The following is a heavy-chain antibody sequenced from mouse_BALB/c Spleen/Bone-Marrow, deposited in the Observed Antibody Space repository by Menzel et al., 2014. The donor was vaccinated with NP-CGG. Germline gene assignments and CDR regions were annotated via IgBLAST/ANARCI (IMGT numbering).Heavy chain of an antibody. CDR3: ARNEDYDGYYYAMDY. Sequence: QVQLQQSGPGLVRPSQSLSITCTVSGFSLTSYDVHWVRQSPGKGLEWLGVIWSGGSTDYNAAFISRLSISKDNSKSQVFFKMNSLQADDTAIYYCARNEDYDGYYYAMDYWGQGTSVTVSS. CDR1: GFSLTSYD. J-gene: IGHJ4*01. CDR2: IWSGGST. V-gene: IGHV2-4-1*01. D-gene: IGHD2-4*01.